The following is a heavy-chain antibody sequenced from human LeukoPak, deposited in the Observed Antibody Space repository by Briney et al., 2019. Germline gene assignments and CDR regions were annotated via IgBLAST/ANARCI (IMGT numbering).Heavy chain of an antibody. CDR3: TKLYEYCCSISCHFDC. CDR2: SRNKANSYTT. J-gene: IGHJ4*02. V-gene: IGHV3-72*01. CDR1: GFIFSDHY. D-gene: IGHD2-2*01. Sequence: GGSLRLSCAASGFIFSDHYMDWVRQAPGKGLEWVGRSRNKANSYTTEYAASVKGRFTISRDDSRNSLYLQMNSLKTEDTAVYYCTKLYEYCCSISCHFDCWGQGTLVTVSS.